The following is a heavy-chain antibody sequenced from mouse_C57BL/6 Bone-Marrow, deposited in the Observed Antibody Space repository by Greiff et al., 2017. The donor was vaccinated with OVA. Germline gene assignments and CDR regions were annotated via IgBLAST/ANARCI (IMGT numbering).Heavy chain of an antibody. CDR3: ASDCDEGGFAY. CDR2: IVPSDSST. Sequence: QVQLQQPGAELVRPGTSVKLSCKASGYTFTGYWMHGVKQRPGQGLEWIGVIVPSDSSTNYHQKFKGRATLTVDASSSTAYMPLSSRTSEDSAVYYGASDCDEGGFAYGGQGTRVTVTA. V-gene: IGHV1-59*01. D-gene: IGHD2-13*01. J-gene: IGHJ3*01. CDR1: GYTFTGYW.